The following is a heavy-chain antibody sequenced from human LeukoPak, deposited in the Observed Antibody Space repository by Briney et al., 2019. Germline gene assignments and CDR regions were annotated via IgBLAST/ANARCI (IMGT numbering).Heavy chain of an antibody. CDR1: GFTFSGYA. V-gene: IGHV3-23*01. CDR2: ISGGSSGST. J-gene: IGHJ4*02. CDR3: AKAASRFWDCTGGSCSGYFFDY. D-gene: IGHD2-15*01. Sequence: GGSLRLSCAASGFTFSGYAMSWVRQAPGKGLEWVSTISGGSSGSTYYADPVKGRFTISRDSSKNTLFLQMNSLRAEDTAVYYCAKAASRFWDCTGGSCSGYFFDYWGQGTLVTVSS.